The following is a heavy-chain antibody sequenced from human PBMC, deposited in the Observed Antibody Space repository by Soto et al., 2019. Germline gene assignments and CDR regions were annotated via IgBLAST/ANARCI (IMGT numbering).Heavy chain of an antibody. D-gene: IGHD1-7*01. CDR1: GGSISSGGYS. Sequence: QLPLQESGSGLVKPSQTLSLTCAVSGGSISSGGYSWSWIRQPPGKGLEWIGYIYHSGSTYYNPSLKSRVTISVDRSKNQFSLKLSSVTVADTAVYYCARTESGTFDPWGQGTLVTVSS. J-gene: IGHJ5*02. CDR2: IYHSGST. CDR3: ARTESGTFDP. V-gene: IGHV4-30-2*01.